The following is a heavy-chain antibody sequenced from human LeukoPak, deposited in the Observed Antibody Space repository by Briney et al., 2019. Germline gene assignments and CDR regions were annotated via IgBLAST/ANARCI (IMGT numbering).Heavy chain of an antibody. CDR3: ARQTGSGLFILP. J-gene: IGHJ4*02. CDR2: IYYSGNT. Sequence: SSEILSLTCTVSGVSISSSNSYWGWIRQPPGKGLEWIGSIYYSGNTYYNASLKSQVSISIDTSKNQFSLRLTSVTAADTAVYYCARQTGSGLFILPGGQGTLVTVSS. V-gene: IGHV4-39*01. D-gene: IGHD3/OR15-3a*01. CDR1: GVSISSSNSY.